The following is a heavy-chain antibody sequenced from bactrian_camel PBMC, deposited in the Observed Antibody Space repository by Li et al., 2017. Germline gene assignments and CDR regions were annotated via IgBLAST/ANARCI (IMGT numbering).Heavy chain of an antibody. D-gene: IGHD7*01. CDR1: GFTFSSYW. CDR2: IYSGGGTT. V-gene: IGHV3S25*01. J-gene: IGHJ6*01. Sequence: QLVESGGGLVQPGGSLRLSCAASGFTFSSYWMYWVRQAPGKGLEWVSTIYSGGGTTYYADSVKGRFTISRDNAKNTVDLQMNSLKPEDTAVYYCVRDGLARFGYWGQGTQVTVS. CDR3: VRDGLARFGY.